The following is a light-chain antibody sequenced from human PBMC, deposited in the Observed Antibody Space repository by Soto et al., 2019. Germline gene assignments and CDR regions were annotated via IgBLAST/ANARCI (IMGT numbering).Light chain of an antibody. CDR1: ESISSY. CDR2: AES. Sequence: DIQMTQSPSYLYASVGDRVTITCRASESISSYLNWYHQKPGKATKLMIYAESSLQSGVKSRFSGSGSGTDFTLTIRSMQPEDFATYYCKQSYSTKITFGPGTRLELK. V-gene: IGKV1-39*01. CDR3: KQSYSTKIT. J-gene: IGKJ5*01.